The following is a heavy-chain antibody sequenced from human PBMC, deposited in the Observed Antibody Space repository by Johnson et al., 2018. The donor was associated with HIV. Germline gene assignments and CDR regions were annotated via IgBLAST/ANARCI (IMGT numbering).Heavy chain of an antibody. V-gene: IGHV3-20*04. J-gene: IGHJ3*02. D-gene: IGHD6-19*01. CDR3: ARDGYSSGWYGNDAFDI. Sequence: VESGGSLRLSCAASGFTFDDYGMSWVRQAPGKGLEWVSGINWNGGSTGYADSVKGRFTISRDNAKNSLYLQMNSLRAEDTAVYYCARDGYSSGWYGNDAFDIWGQGTMVTVSS. CDR2: INWNGGST. CDR1: GFTFDDYG.